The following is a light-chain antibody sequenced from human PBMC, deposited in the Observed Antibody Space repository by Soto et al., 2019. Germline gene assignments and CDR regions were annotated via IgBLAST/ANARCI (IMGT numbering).Light chain of an antibody. V-gene: IGLV1-40*01. J-gene: IGLJ1*01. CDR2: GNV. CDR1: SSNIGAGFD. CDR3: QSYDSSLSGYV. Sequence: QSVLTQPPSVSGAPGQRVTISCTGSSSNIGAGFDVHWYQQLPGTAPKLLIYGNVDRPSGVPDRFSGYKSGTSASLAITGLQAEDEADYYCQSYDSSLSGYVFGTGTKLTVL.